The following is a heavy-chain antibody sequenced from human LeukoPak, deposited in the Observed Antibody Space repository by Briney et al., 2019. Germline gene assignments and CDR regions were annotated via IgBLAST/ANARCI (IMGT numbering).Heavy chain of an antibody. CDR2: ISGSGGST. Sequence: PGGSLRLSCATSGFTFTDYAIGWVRQPPGKGLEWVSGISGSGGSTYYTDSVKGRFTISRDNSKNTLFLQMNSLRAEDTAVYYCAKDLEIYGYTTSSTYYWGQGTLVAVSS. CDR3: AKDLEIYGYTTSSTYY. J-gene: IGHJ4*02. D-gene: IGHD6-6*01. CDR1: GFTFTDYA. V-gene: IGHV3-23*01.